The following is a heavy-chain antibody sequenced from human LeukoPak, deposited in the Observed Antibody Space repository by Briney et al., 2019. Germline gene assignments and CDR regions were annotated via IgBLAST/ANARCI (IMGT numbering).Heavy chain of an antibody. CDR2: IRRDGSET. Sequence: GGSLRLSCAASGFTFSNYWMTWVRRAPGKGLEWVANIRRDGSETHYVDSVMGRFTISRDNAKNSLYLQMNSLRAEDTAVYYCASLSWYFDYWGQGTLVTVSS. CDR3: ASLSWYFDY. J-gene: IGHJ4*02. D-gene: IGHD6-13*01. CDR1: GFTFSNYW. V-gene: IGHV3-7*01.